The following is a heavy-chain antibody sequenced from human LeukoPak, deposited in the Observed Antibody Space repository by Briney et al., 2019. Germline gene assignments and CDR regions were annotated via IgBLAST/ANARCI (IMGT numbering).Heavy chain of an antibody. Sequence: ASGTLSLTCAVSGGSISSSHWWSWVRQSPGKGLEWMGKIDRSGSTNYNPSLKSRVTISVDTSKNQFSLKLTSVTAADTAMYYCARAVVISPYFDYWGQGTLVTVSS. CDR3: ARAVVISPYFDY. V-gene: IGHV4-4*02. CDR1: GGSISSSHW. D-gene: IGHD3-22*01. J-gene: IGHJ4*02. CDR2: IDRSGST.